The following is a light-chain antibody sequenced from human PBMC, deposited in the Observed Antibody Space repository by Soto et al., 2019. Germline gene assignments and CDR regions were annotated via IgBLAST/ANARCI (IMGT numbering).Light chain of an antibody. Sequence: QSALTQPASVSGSPGQSITISCTGTSSDVGGYNYVSWYQHHPGKAPKLIIYEVSNRPSGVSNRFSGSKSGNTASLTISGLQAEYETDYYCSSYTSDNTLVFGGGTKLTVL. CDR1: SSDVGGYNY. V-gene: IGLV2-14*01. CDR2: EVS. CDR3: SSYTSDNTLV. J-gene: IGLJ2*01.